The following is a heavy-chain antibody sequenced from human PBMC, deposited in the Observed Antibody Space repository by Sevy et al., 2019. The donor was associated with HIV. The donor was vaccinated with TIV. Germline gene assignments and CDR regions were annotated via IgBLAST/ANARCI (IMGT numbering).Heavy chain of an antibody. J-gene: IGHJ4*02. CDR1: GFTFRTYA. CDR2: ISSNGDNG. D-gene: IGHD1-26*01. Sequence: GGSLRLSCAASGFTFRTYAFHWVRQAPGRGLEWIGLISSNGDNGLYATSVRGRFTISRDNSMNILYLQMTSLTPDDTAVYYCARGPEWELTSFLSHWGQGTLVTVS. CDR3: ARGPEWELTSFLSH. V-gene: IGHV3-30-3*01.